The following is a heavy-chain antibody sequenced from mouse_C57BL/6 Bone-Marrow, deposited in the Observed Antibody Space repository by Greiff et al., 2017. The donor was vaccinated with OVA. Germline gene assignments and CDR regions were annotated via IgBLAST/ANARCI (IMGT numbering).Heavy chain of an antibody. D-gene: IGHD2-12*01. CDR1: GYTFTSYC. V-gene: IGHV1-55*01. Sequence: QVQLQQPGAELVKPGASVKMSCKASGYTFTSYCITWVKQRPGQGLEWIGNIYPGSGSTNYNEKFMSKATLTVDTSSSTAYMQLSSLTSEDSAVYYCAREGDSCVLFAYWGQGTLVTVSA. CDR3: AREGDSCVLFAY. J-gene: IGHJ3*01. CDR2: IYPGSGST.